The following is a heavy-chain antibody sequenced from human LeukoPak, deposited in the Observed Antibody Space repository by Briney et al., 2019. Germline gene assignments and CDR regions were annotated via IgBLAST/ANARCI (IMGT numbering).Heavy chain of an antibody. CDR1: GYSFTSYW. Sequence: GESLKISCKGSGYSFTSYWIGWVRQMPGKGLEWMGIIYPGDSDTRYSPSFRGQVTISADKSISTAYLQWSSLKASDTAMYYCALLVSSSSYYFDYWGQGTLVTVSS. J-gene: IGHJ4*02. CDR3: ALLVSSSSYYFDY. D-gene: IGHD6-6*01. CDR2: IYPGDSDT. V-gene: IGHV5-51*01.